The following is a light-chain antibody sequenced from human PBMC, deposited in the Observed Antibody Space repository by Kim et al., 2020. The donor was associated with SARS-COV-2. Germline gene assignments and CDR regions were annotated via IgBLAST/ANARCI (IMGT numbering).Light chain of an antibody. V-gene: IGKV2-28*01. Sequence: EIVMTQSPLSLPVTPGEPASISCRSSQSLLQSDGYNYLDWYLQKPGQPPQLVIYLGSNRASGVPDRFSGSGSGTDFTLKISRVEAEDVGVYYCMQAVETPLTFGGGTKLEI. CDR1: QSLLQSDGYNY. CDR3: MQAVETPLT. CDR2: LGS. J-gene: IGKJ4*01.